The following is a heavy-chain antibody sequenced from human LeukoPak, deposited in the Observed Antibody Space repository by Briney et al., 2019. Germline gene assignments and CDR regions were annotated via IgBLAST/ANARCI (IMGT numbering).Heavy chain of an antibody. CDR3: ARDFPNGDSSGYYPFDY. CDR2: IYSGGST. Sequence: GGSLRLSCAASGFTVSSNYMSWVRQAPGKGLEWVSVIYSGGSTYYADSVKGRFTISRDNSKNTLYLQMNSLRAEDTAVYYCARDFPNGDSSGYYPFDYWGQGTLGTVSS. J-gene: IGHJ4*02. CDR1: GFTVSSNY. V-gene: IGHV3-66*01. D-gene: IGHD3-22*01.